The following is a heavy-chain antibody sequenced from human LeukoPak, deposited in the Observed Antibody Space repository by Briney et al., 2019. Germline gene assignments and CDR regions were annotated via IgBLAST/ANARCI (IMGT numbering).Heavy chain of an antibody. D-gene: IGHD5-18*01. CDR2: ISGSGGST. V-gene: IGHV3-23*01. CDR3: ARSYRGYSYGSFDY. J-gene: IGHJ4*02. Sequence: PGGSLRLSCAASGFTFSSYAMSWVRQAPGKGLEWVSAISGSGGSTYYADSVKGRFTISRDNAKNSLYLQMNSLRAEDTAVYYCARSYRGYSYGSFDYWGQGTLVTVSS. CDR1: GFTFSSYA.